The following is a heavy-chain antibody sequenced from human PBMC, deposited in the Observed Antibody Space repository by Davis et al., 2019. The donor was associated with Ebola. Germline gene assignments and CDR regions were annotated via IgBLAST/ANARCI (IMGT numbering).Heavy chain of an antibody. D-gene: IGHD2-21*02. CDR3: ARDHVVTATPFDF. J-gene: IGHJ4*02. CDR2: ISASGGTP. CDR1: GFTFGSYG. V-gene: IGHV3-21*01. Sequence: GGSLRLSCAASGFTFGSYGMSWVRQAPGKGLEWVSGISASGGTPYYADSVKGRFTISRDNAKNSLYLQMNSLRAEDTAVYFCARDHVVTATPFDFWGRGTLVTVSS.